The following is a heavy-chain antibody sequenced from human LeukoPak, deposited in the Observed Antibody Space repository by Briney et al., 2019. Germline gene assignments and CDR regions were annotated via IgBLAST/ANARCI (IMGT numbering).Heavy chain of an antibody. V-gene: IGHV3-15*05. CDR1: GFTFSDAW. CDR3: TTWSSQFDY. D-gene: IGHD6-6*01. Sequence: GGSLRLSCAASGFTFSDAWMTWVRQAPGKGLECVGFIQSKTDGGTTDSAAPVKGRFTVSRGDSKNTLYLQMNSLNSEDTAVYYCTTWSSQFDYWGQGTLVTVSS. J-gene: IGHJ4*02. CDR2: IQSKTDGGTT.